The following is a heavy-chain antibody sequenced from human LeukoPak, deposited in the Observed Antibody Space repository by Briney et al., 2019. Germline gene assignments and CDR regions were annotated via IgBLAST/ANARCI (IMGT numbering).Heavy chain of an antibody. CDR2: IYYSGST. CDR3: ARDFIGGSGYFDQFDP. J-gene: IGHJ5*02. CDR1: GGSISRGGYY. D-gene: IGHD3-9*01. V-gene: IGHV4-31*03. Sequence: SETLSLTCTVSGGSISRGGYYWSWIRQHPGKGLEWLGYIYYSGSTYYNPSLKSRVTISVDTSKNQFSLKLSSVTAADTAVYYCARDFIGGSGYFDQFDPWGQGTLVTVSS.